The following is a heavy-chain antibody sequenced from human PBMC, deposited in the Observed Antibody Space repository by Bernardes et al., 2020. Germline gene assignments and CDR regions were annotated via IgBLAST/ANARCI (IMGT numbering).Heavy chain of an antibody. CDR2: IKQDGSEK. CDR1: GFTFNMHW. D-gene: IGHD6-13*01. J-gene: IGHJ4*02. V-gene: IGHV3-7*03. Sequence: GGSLRLSCAASGFTFNMHWMTWVRQAPGKGLEWVANIKQDGSEKYYMDSVKGRFTISRDNAKNSLSLQMNSLRVEDTATYYCARIGRDSSSYYHGFDYWGQGTLVTVSS. CDR3: ARIGRDSSSYYHGFDY.